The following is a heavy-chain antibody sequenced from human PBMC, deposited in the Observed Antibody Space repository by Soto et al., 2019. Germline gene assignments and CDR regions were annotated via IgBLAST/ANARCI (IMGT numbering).Heavy chain of an antibody. V-gene: IGHV4-34*01. CDR1: GGSFSGYY. CDR3: ATGQDYCTNGVCPGDFDI. D-gene: IGHD2-8*01. CDR2: INHSGST. J-gene: IGHJ3*02. Sequence: QVQLQQWGAGLLKPSETLSLTCAVYGGSFSGYYWSWIRQPPGKGLEWIGEINHSGSTNYNPSLKSRVTISVDTAKNQFSLKLSSVTAADTAVYYCATGQDYCTNGVCPGDFDIWGQGTMVTVAS.